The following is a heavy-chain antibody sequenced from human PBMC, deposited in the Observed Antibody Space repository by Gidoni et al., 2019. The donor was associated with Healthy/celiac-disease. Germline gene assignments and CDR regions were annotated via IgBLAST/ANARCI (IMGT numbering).Heavy chain of an antibody. CDR3: ASSSWYPYYYYGMDV. J-gene: IGHJ6*02. CDR1: GGSFSGYY. D-gene: IGHD6-13*01. Sequence: QVQLQQCAAGLLKPSETLSLTCAVYGGSFSGYYWSWIRQPPGKGLEWIGEINHSGSTNYNPSLKSRVTISVDTSKNQFSLKLSSVTAADTAVYYCASSSWYPYYYYGMDVWDQGTTVTVSS. CDR2: INHSGST. V-gene: IGHV4-34*01.